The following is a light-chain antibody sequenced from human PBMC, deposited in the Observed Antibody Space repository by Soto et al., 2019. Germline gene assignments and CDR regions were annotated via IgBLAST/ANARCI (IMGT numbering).Light chain of an antibody. V-gene: IGLV2-14*01. CDR3: SSYTSSSTGVV. Sequence: QSALTQPASVSGSPGQSITISCTGTSSDVGGYNYVSWYQQHPGKAPKLMIYDVSNRPSGVSNRFSGSKSGNTASLTISGLQAEDEADNYCSSYTSSSTGVVFGGGTKVTVL. CDR2: DVS. CDR1: SSDVGGYNY. J-gene: IGLJ2*01.